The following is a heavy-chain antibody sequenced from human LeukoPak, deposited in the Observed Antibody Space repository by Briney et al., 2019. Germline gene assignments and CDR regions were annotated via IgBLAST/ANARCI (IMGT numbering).Heavy chain of an antibody. Sequence: GGSLRLSCAASGFTFSGYAMHWVRQAPGKGLEWVAVISYDGSNKYYADSVKGRFTISRDNSKNTLYLQMNSLRAEDTAVYYCARGEDSSSWYGYWGQGTLVTVSS. CDR3: ARGEDSSSWYGY. CDR2: ISYDGSNK. J-gene: IGHJ4*02. CDR1: GFTFSGYA. D-gene: IGHD6-13*01. V-gene: IGHV3-30-3*01.